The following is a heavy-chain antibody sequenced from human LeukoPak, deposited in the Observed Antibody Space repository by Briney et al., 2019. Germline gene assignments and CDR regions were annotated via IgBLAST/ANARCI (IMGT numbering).Heavy chain of an antibody. CDR1: GYTFTAYY. J-gene: IGHJ5*02. D-gene: IGHD6-13*01. Sequence: ASVKVSCKASGYTFTAYYVHWVRQAPGQGLEWMGWINPNSGGTNYAQKFQGRVTMTRDTSISTAYMELSSPISDDTAVYYCARLTAPVTWGQGTLVTVSS. CDR2: INPNSGGT. V-gene: IGHV1-2*02. CDR3: ARLTAPVT.